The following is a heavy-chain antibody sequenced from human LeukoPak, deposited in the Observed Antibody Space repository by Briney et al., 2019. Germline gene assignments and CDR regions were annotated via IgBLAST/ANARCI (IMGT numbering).Heavy chain of an antibody. D-gene: IGHD6-13*01. J-gene: IGHJ3*02. CDR2: IYSGGST. CDR3: AKARIAAAGPDAFDI. Sequence: GGSLRLSCAASGFTVSSNYMSWVRQAPGKGLEWVSVIYSGGSTYYADSVKGRFTISRDNSKNTLYLQMNSLRAEDMALYYCAKARIAAAGPDAFDIWGQGTMVTVSS. V-gene: IGHV3-53*05. CDR1: GFTVSSNY.